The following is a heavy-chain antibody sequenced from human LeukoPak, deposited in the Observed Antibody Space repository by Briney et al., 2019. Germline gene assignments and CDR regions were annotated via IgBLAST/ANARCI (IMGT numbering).Heavy chain of an antibody. Sequence: SETLSLTCTVSGGSISSGGYYWSWIRQHPGKGLEWIGYIYYSGSTYYNPSRKSRVTISVATSKNQFSLKLSSVTAADTAVYYCVSMVRGVISPDYWGQGTLVTVSS. V-gene: IGHV4-31*03. D-gene: IGHD3-10*01. CDR2: IYYSGST. CDR1: GGSISSGGYY. J-gene: IGHJ4*02. CDR3: VSMVRGVISPDY.